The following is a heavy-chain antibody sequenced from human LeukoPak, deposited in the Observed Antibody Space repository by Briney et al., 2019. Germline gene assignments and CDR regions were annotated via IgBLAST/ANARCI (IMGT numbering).Heavy chain of an antibody. CDR1: GGSVSSTNW. V-gene: IGHV4-4*02. Sequence: PSETLSLTCGVSGGSVSSTNWWTWIRQPPGKGLEWIGEVHLDGRTNFNPSLKSRLTMSVDLSENHVSLKLTSVTAADTAVYYCAREGGFYRPLDYSGQGTLVTVST. CDR2: VHLDGRT. CDR3: AREGGFYRPLDY. J-gene: IGHJ4*02. D-gene: IGHD6-25*01.